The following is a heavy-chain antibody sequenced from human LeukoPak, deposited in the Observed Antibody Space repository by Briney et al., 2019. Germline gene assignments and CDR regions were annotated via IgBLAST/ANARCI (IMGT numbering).Heavy chain of an antibody. CDR2: IYYSGST. CDR1: GGSISSSSYY. V-gene: IGHV4-39*07. Sequence: PSETLSLTCTVSGGSISSSSYYWGWIRQPSGKGLEWIGSIYYSGSTYYNPSLKSRVTISVDTSKNQFSLKLSSVTAADTAVYYCARRTSSNFVDYWGQGTLVTVSS. CDR3: ARRTSSNFVDY. J-gene: IGHJ4*02. D-gene: IGHD4-11*01.